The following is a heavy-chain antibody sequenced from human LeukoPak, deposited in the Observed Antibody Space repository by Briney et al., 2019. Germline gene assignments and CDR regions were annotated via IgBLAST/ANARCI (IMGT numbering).Heavy chain of an antibody. V-gene: IGHV1-2*02. J-gene: IGHJ4*02. CDR3: ARDLGISGWYAPPLGYFDY. CDR1: GYTFTAYY. CDR2: INGNSGST. Sequence: ASVKVSCKTSGYTFTAYYIQWVRQAPGQGLEWMGWINGNSGSTNYAQKFQGRVTLTRDTSISTTYMELGRLTSDDTAVYYCARDLGISGWYAPPLGYFDYWGQGTLVTVSS. D-gene: IGHD6-19*01.